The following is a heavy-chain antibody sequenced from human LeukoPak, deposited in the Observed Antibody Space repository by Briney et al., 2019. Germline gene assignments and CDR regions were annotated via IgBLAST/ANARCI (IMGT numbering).Heavy chain of an antibody. V-gene: IGHV3-53*01. Sequence: GGSLRLSCAASGFTVSSNYMNWVRQAPGKGLEWVSVIYTGGNTDYADSVKGRFTMSRDNSKNTLYLQMNSLRVEDTAVYYCARSFTIFGVVIPYYFDSWGQGTLVTVSS. CDR3: ARSFTIFGVVIPYYFDS. J-gene: IGHJ4*02. CDR1: GFTVSSNY. D-gene: IGHD3-3*01. CDR2: IYTGGNT.